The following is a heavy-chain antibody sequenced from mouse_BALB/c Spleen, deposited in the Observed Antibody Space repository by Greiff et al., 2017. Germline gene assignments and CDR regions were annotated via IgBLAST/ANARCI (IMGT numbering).Heavy chain of an antibody. CDR2: INPGSGGT. J-gene: IGHJ3*01. CDR3: ARGGRGFAY. V-gene: IGHV1-54*01. Sequence: VQLKESGAELVRPGTSVKVSCKASGYAFTNYLIEWVKQRPGQGLEWIGVINPGSGGTNYNEKFKGKATLTADKSSSTAYMQLSSLTSDDSAVYFCARGGRGFAYWGQGTLVTVSA. D-gene: IGHD3-3*01. CDR1: GYAFTNYL.